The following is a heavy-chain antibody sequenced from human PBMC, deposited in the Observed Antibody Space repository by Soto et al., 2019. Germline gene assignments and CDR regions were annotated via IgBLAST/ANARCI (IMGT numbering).Heavy chain of an antibody. J-gene: IGHJ4*02. CDR1: GGSFSGYY. CDR2: INHSGST. CDR3: ARAREPYYDFWSGYYTLGGIYYFDY. D-gene: IGHD3-3*01. Sequence: LSLTCAVYGGSFSGYYWSWIRQPPGKGLEWIGEINHSGSTNYNPSLKSRVTISVDTSKNQFSLKLSSVTAADTAVYYCARAREPYYDFWSGYYTLGGIYYFDYWGQGTLVTVS. V-gene: IGHV4-34*09.